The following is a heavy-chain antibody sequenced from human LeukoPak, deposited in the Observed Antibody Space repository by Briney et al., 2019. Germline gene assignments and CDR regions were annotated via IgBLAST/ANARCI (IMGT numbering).Heavy chain of an antibody. CDR2: ISGSGGST. Sequence: GGSLRLSCAASGFTFSSYAMSWVRQAPGKGLEWVSVISGSGGSTYYADSVKGRFIISRDNSKNTLYLQMNSLRAEDTAVYCCAKHPYSSGWYNFDYWGQGTLVTVSS. V-gene: IGHV3-23*01. D-gene: IGHD6-19*01. J-gene: IGHJ4*02. CDR1: GFTFSSYA. CDR3: AKHPYSSGWYNFDY.